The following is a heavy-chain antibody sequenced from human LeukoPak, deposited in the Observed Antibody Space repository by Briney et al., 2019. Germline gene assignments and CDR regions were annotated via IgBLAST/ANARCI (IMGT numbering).Heavy chain of an antibody. CDR2: INSDGSST. CDR3: ARDLSDYGGNPGVLY. D-gene: IGHD4-23*01. J-gene: IGHJ4*02. CDR1: GFTFSSYW. Sequence: GGSLRLSCAASGFTFSSYWMHWVRQAPGKRLVWVSRINSDGSSTSYADSVKGRFTISRDNAKNTLYLQVNSLRAEDTAVYYCARDLSDYGGNPGVLYWGQGTLVTVSS. V-gene: IGHV3-74*01.